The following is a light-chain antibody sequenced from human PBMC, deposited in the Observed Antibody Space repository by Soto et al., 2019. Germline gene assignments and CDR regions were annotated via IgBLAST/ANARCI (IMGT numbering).Light chain of an antibody. CDR3: EQYNSWPPLYT. Sequence: EIVMTQSPATLSVSPGEGATLSCRASQSVSHNLAWYQQKPGQAPRLLIYGASTWATGIPTRFSGSGSGTEFTLTISSLQSEDFAVYYCEQYNSWPPLYTFGQGTKLEIK. CDR1: QSVSHN. J-gene: IGKJ2*01. CDR2: GAS. V-gene: IGKV3-15*01.